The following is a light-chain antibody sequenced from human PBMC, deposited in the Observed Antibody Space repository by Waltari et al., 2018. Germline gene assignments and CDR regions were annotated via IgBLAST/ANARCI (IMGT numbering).Light chain of an antibody. V-gene: IGLV1-44*01. J-gene: IGLJ3*02. CDR3: AAWDDRLDGRWE. CDR2: RND. Sequence: QSVLTQPPSPSGPPGQAVTISCSGSSSPIGNNVVILYRLVPGTTPKILIYRNDQRPSGVPDRFSGSKSGTSASLAISGLRSEDEGDYFCAAWDDRLDGRWEFGGGTKLTVL. CDR1: SSPIGNNV.